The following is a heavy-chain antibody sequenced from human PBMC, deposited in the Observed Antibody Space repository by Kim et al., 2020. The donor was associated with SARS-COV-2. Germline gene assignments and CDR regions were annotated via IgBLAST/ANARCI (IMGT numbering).Heavy chain of an antibody. CDR1: GFTFSSYE. D-gene: IGHD3-22*01. V-gene: IGHV3-48*03. J-gene: IGHJ3*02. Sequence: LSLTCAASGFTFSSYEMNWVRQAPGKGLEWVSYISSSGSTIYYADSVKGRFTISRDNAKNSLYLQMNSLRAEDTAVYYCAREHPEPNYYDSSDAFDIWGQGTMVTVSS. CDR2: ISSSGSTI. CDR3: AREHPEPNYYDSSDAFDI.